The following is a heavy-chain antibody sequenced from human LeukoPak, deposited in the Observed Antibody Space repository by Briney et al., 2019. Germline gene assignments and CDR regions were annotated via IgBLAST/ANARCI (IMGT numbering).Heavy chain of an antibody. Sequence: PGGSLRLSCAASRFTFSTFGMSWVRQAPGKGLEWVSGISGSGDSTHYADSVKGRFTISRDNSKNMLYLQMNSLRAEDTAVYYCARDWFHAIDYWGQGTLVTVSS. D-gene: IGHD2/OR15-2a*01. CDR3: ARDWFHAIDY. J-gene: IGHJ4*02. CDR1: RFTFSTFG. CDR2: ISGSGDST. V-gene: IGHV3-23*01.